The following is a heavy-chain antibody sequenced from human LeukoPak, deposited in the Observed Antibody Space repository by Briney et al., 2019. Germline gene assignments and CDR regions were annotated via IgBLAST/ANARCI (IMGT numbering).Heavy chain of an antibody. J-gene: IGHJ3*02. V-gene: IGHV4-4*02. Sequence: PSETLSLTCAVSGGSISSSSWWSWVRQPPGKGLEWIGEIYHSGSTNYNPSLKSRVTISVDKSKNQFSLKLSSVTAADTAVYYCAREKTAYYYDSSGFSEGAFDIWGQGTMVTVSS. CDR3: AREKTAYYYDSSGFSEGAFDI. CDR1: GGSISSSSW. CDR2: IYHSGST. D-gene: IGHD3-22*01.